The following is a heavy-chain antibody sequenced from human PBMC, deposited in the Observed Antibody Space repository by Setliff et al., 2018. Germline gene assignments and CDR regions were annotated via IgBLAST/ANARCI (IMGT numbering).Heavy chain of an antibody. J-gene: IGHJ2*01. CDR3: ARALGDYDYWYFDV. D-gene: IGHD4-17*01. Sequence: SETLSLTCAASGGTFSGYYWTWIRQPPGKGLEWIGEINHSGSSNYNPSLKSRVTISVDTSKNQFSLKLSSVTAADTAVYYCARALGDYDYWYFDVWGRGTLVTVSS. V-gene: IGHV4-34*01. CDR2: INHSGSS. CDR1: GGTFSGYY.